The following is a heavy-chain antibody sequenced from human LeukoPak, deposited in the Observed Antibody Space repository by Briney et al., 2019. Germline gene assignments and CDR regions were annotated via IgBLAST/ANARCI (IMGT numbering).Heavy chain of an antibody. Sequence: PGGSLRLSCAASGFPFSNFWMHWVRHAPGKGLQWVSRINDDESNRSYADSVEGRFTISRDNAKKMLYLQMNSLRAEDTAVYYCATGYGDYVTPFHYWGQGTLVTVTS. J-gene: IGHJ4*02. D-gene: IGHD4-17*01. CDR1: GFPFSNFW. CDR2: INDDESNR. CDR3: ATGYGDYVTPFHY. V-gene: IGHV3-74*01.